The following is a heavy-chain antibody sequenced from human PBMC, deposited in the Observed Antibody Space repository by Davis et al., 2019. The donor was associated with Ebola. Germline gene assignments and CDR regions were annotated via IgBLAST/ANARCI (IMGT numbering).Heavy chain of an antibody. Sequence: SETLSLTCTVSGGSISSGGYYWSWIRQHPGKGLEWIGYIYYSGSTYYNPSLKSRVTISVDTSKNQFSLKLSSVTAADTAVYYCALRAYDYSNYYHYYYGMDVWGQGTTVTVSS. D-gene: IGHD4-11*01. J-gene: IGHJ6*02. CDR2: IYYSGST. CDR3: ALRAYDYSNYYHYYYGMDV. CDR1: GGSISSGGYY. V-gene: IGHV4-31*03.